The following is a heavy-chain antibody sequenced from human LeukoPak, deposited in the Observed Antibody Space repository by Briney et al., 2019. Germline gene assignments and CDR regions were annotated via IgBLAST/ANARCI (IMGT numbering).Heavy chain of an antibody. V-gene: IGHV3-21*01. CDR2: ISSSSSYI. J-gene: IGHJ1*01. Sequence: PGRSLRLSCAASGFTFGSYSMNWVRQAPGKGLEWVSSISSSSSYIYYADSVKGRFTISRDNAKNSLYLQMNSLRAEDTAVYYCARERVGATAVFQHWGQGTLVTVSS. CDR3: ARERVGATAVFQH. D-gene: IGHD1-26*01. CDR1: GFTFGSYS.